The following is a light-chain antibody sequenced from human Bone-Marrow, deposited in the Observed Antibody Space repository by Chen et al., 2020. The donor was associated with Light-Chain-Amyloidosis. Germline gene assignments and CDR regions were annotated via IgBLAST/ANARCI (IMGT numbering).Light chain of an antibody. CDR1: DLPTKY. CDR2: RDT. V-gene: IGLV3-25*03. J-gene: IGLJ2*01. CDR3: QSADSSGTYEVI. Sequence: SYELTQPPSVSVSPGQTARITCSGDDLPTKYAYWYQQKPGQAPVLVIHRDTERHSGISERFTASSSGTTATLTISEVQAEDEAANHCQSADSSGTYEVIFGGGSKLTVL.